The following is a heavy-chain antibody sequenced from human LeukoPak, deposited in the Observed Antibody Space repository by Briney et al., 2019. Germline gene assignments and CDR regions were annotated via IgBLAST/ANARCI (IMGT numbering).Heavy chain of an antibody. D-gene: IGHD4-17*01. CDR3: ARENGDYVYDY. CDR1: KFTVSSNY. Sequence: GGSLRLSCAASKFTVSSNYMTWVRQAPGKGLEWVSVINSGGNTYYADSMKGRFTISRDSSKNTVYLQMNSLRVEDTAVYYCARENGDYVYDYWGQGTLVTVSS. J-gene: IGHJ4*02. V-gene: IGHV3-53*01. CDR2: INSGGNT.